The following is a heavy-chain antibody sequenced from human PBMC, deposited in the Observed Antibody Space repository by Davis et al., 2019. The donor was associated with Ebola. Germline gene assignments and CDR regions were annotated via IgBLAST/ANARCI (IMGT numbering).Heavy chain of an antibody. Sequence: PSETPSLTCTVSGGSISSSSYYWSWIRQPAGKGLEWIGRIYTSGSTNYNPSLKSRVTMSVDKSKNQFSLKLSSVTAADTAVYYCARGTYYDFWSGYYTGIYYYYGMDVWGQGTTVTVSS. J-gene: IGHJ6*02. D-gene: IGHD3-3*01. CDR1: GGSISSSSYY. CDR2: IYTSGST. V-gene: IGHV4-61*02. CDR3: ARGTYYDFWSGYYTGIYYYYGMDV.